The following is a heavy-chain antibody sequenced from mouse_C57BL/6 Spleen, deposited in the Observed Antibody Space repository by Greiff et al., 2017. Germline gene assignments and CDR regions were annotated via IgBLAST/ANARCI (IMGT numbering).Heavy chain of an antibody. J-gene: IGHJ3*01. CDR1: GYAFTNYL. CDR2: INPGSGGT. CDR3: ARDYDGGAWFAY. D-gene: IGHD2-4*01. V-gene: IGHV1-54*01. Sequence: QVQLQQSGAELVRPGTSVKVSCKASGYAFTNYLIEWVKQRPGQGLEWIGVINPGSGGTNYNEKFKGKATLTADKSSSTDYMQLSSLTSEDSAVYFCARDYDGGAWFAYWGQGTLVTVSA.